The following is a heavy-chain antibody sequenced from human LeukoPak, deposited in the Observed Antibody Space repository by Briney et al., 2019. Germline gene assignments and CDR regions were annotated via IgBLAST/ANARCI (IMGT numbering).Heavy chain of an antibody. V-gene: IGHV4-34*01. CDR3: ARHSGGSSWNNWFDP. CDR2: VNDSGGT. CDR1: IDSFTNYY. Sequence: PSETLSLTCAVYIDSFTNYYWNWIRQTPGKGLEWIGEVNDSGGTNINPSLRSRVTISVDTSKNQFSLKLSSVTAADTAVYYCARHSGGSSWNNWFDPWGQGTLATVSS. D-gene: IGHD6-13*01. J-gene: IGHJ5*02.